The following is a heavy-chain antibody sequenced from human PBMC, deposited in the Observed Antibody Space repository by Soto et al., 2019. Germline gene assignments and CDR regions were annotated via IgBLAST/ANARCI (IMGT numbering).Heavy chain of an antibody. D-gene: IGHD1-26*01. J-gene: IGHJ4*02. CDR3: ARDPAGATTRSDN. CDR2: ISSSSSYI. CDR1: GFTFSSYS. V-gene: IGHV3-21*01. Sequence: PGGSLRLSCAASGFTFSSYSMNWVRQAPGKGLEWVSSISSSSSYIYYADSVKGRFTISRDNAKNSLYLQMNSLRAEDTAVYYCARDPAGATTRSDNWGQGTLVTVSS.